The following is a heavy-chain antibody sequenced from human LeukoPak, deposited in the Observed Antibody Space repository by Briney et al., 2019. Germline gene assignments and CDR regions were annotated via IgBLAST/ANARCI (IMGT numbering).Heavy chain of an antibody. V-gene: IGHV4-4*07. Sequence: PSETLSLTCTVSGGSISSYYWSWIRQPAGKGLEWIGRIYTSGSTNYNPSLKSRVTMSVDTSKNQFSLKLSSVTAADTAVYYCARSAGYCSGGSCYFDYWGQGTLVTVSS. D-gene: IGHD2-15*01. CDR1: GGSISSYY. CDR3: ARSAGYCSGGSCYFDY. CDR2: IYTSGST. J-gene: IGHJ4*02.